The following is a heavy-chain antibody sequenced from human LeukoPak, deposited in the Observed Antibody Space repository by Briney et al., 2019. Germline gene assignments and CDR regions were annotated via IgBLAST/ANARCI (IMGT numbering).Heavy chain of an antibody. J-gene: IGHJ4*02. CDR2: INPNSGGT. CDR3: VILPGIAVAGDY. D-gene: IGHD6-19*01. Sequence: GASVKVSCKASGYTFTGYYIHWVRQAPGQGLEWMGWINPNSGGTNYAQKFQGRVTMTGDTSISTAYMELSRLRSDDTAVFFCVILPGIAVAGDYWGQGTLVAVSS. CDR1: GYTFTGYY. V-gene: IGHV1-2*02.